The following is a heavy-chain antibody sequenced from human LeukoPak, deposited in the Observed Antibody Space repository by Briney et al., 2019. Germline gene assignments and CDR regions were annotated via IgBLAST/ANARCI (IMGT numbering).Heavy chain of an antibody. CDR2: IKEDGSGE. D-gene: IGHD6-19*01. J-gene: IGHJ4*02. CDR3: VSGSGWIFDY. Sequence: PGGSLRLSCAASGFTLSDYWMSWVRQTPGKGLEWVAHIKEDGSGEYYVDSVKGRFTISIDNAKKSMYLQMNSLRVEDTAIYYCVSGSGWIFDYWGQGTLVTVSS. CDR1: GFTLSDYW. V-gene: IGHV3-7*03.